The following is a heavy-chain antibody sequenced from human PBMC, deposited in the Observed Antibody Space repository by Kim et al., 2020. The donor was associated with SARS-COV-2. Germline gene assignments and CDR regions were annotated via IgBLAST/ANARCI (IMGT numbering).Heavy chain of an antibody. Sequence: ASVKVSCKASGYTFTAYFMHWVRQAPGQGLEWMGRINPNSGGTNYAQKFQGRVTMTRDTSINTAYMELSSLRSDDTAVYYCARDPRVGGGDCPDYWGQGNLVTVSS. CDR1: GYTFTAYF. D-gene: IGHD2-21*02. CDR2: INPNSGGT. CDR3: ARDPRVGGGDCPDY. J-gene: IGHJ4*02. V-gene: IGHV1-2*06.